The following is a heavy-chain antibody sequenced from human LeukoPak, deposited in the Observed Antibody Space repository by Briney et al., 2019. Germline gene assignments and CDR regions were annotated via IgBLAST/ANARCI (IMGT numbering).Heavy chain of an antibody. CDR1: GFAFSSAW. D-gene: IGHD6-13*01. Sequence: GGSLRLSYAASGFAFSSAWMNWVLQAPGKGLEWVGHLKSETVIEYAAPVKGRFSMSRDDSQNTLYLQMNSLKTDDTAVYYCTTDLAALGKGEFDFWGQGTLVTVSS. CDR2: LKSETVI. V-gene: IGHV3-15*01. CDR3: TTDLAALGKGEFDF. J-gene: IGHJ4*02.